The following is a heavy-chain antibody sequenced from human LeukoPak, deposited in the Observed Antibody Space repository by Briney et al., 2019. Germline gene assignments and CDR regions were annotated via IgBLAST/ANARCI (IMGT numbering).Heavy chain of an antibody. Sequence: GGSLRLFCAASVLNFGNYDMNWVRQAPGKGLEYLSTINTDGSNTWYADSVKGRFTISRYNSKNTVFLHMNDLRHEDTATYYCAKRVNGAFDIWGQGTMVSVSS. CDR2: INTDGSNT. CDR3: AKRVNGAFDI. J-gene: IGHJ3*02. V-gene: IGHV3-23*05. CDR1: VLNFGNYD.